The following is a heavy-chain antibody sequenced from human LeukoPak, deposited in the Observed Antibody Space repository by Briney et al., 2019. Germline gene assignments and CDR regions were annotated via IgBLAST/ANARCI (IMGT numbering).Heavy chain of an antibody. CDR2: IGSSGVNT. CDR3: AKGRNSGSYFGIDP. D-gene: IGHD3-10*01. J-gene: IGHJ5*02. CDR1: GFTFSDYA. Sequence: GGSLKLSCAASGFTFSDYAMSWVRQAPGKGLEWVSGIGSSGVNTDYATSVKGRFTISRDNTKSTLHLLMNSLRVEDTATYYCAKGRNSGSYFGIDPWGQGTPVSVSS. V-gene: IGHV3-23*01.